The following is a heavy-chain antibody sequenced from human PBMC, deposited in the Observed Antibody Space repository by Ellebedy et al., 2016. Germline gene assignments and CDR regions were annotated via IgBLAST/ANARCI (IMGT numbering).Heavy chain of an antibody. J-gene: IGHJ2*01. D-gene: IGHD3-16*02. V-gene: IGHV4-59*08. Sequence: SETLSLTCTVSGGSISSYYWSWIRQPPGKGLEWIGYIYYSGSTNYNPSPKSRVTISVDTSKNQFSLKLSSVTAADTAVYYCARHLLHPNLRLGELSLNWYFDLWGRGTLVTVSS. CDR2: IYYSGST. CDR1: GGSISSYY. CDR3: ARHLLHPNLRLGELSLNWYFDL.